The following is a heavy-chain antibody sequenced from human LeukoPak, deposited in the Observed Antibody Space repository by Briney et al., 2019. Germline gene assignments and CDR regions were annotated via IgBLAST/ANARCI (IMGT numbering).Heavy chain of an antibody. Sequence: PGRSLRLSCAASGFTFDDNAMHWVRQAPGKGLEWVSGISWNSHSIGYADSVKGRFTISRDNAQNTLYLQMNSLRAEDTAVYYCANLNLIPGEDYFDYWGQGTLVSVSS. CDR3: ANLNLIPGEDYFDY. D-gene: IGHD2-21*01. CDR2: ISWNSHSI. V-gene: IGHV3-9*01. CDR1: GFTFDDNA. J-gene: IGHJ4*02.